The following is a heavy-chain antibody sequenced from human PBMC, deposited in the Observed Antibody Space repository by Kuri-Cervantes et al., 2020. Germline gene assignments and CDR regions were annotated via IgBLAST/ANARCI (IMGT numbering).Heavy chain of an antibody. CDR3: ARVKGNGWWDYYYYGMDV. V-gene: IGHV4-34*01. D-gene: IGHD2-8*02. CDR2: INHSGST. J-gene: IGHJ6*02. Sequence: GSLRLSCAVYGGSFSGCYWSWIRQPPGKGLEWIGEINHSGSTNYNPSLRSRVTISVDTSKNQFSLKLSSVTAADTAVYYCARVKGNGWWDYYYYGMDVWGQGTTVTVSS. CDR1: GGSFSGCY.